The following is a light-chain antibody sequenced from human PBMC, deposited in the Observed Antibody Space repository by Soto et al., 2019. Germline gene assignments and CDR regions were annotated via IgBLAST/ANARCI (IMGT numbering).Light chain of an antibody. J-gene: IGKJ2*01. Sequence: EIVLTQSPATLSLSPGERATLSCRASQSVSSYLAWYQQKPGQAPRILIYDASNRATGIPARFSGSGSGTDFTLTISSLEPEDFAVYYCQQRSNWPRTLGQGTKLEIK. V-gene: IGKV3-11*01. CDR2: DAS. CDR1: QSVSSY. CDR3: QQRSNWPRT.